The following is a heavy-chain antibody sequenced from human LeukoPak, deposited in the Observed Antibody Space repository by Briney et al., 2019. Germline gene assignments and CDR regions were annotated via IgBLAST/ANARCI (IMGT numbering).Heavy chain of an antibody. CDR2: ISSSSTYI. D-gene: IGHD2-2*01. J-gene: IGHJ4*02. V-gene: IGHV3-21*04. CDR3: AKDQLGGGYCSSTSCYKIPDY. CDR1: GFTFSSYT. Sequence: PGGSLRLSCAPSGFTFSSYTLNWVRQAPGKGLEWVSSISSSSTYIYYADSVKGRFTIFRDNSKNTLYLQMNSLRAEDTAVYYCAKDQLGGGYCSSTSCYKIPDYWGQGTLVTVSS.